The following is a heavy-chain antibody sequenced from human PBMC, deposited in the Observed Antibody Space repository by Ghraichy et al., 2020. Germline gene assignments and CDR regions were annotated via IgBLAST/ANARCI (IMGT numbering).Heavy chain of an antibody. Sequence: QTPSLTCTFSGFSLSTSGMCVSWIRQPPGKALEWLARIDWDDDKYYSTSLKTRLTISKDTSKNQVVLTMTNMDPVDTATYYCARFDYGGNSGPEGGYYYGMDVWGQGTTVTVSS. V-gene: IGHV2-70*11. CDR3: ARFDYGGNSGPEGGYYYGMDV. J-gene: IGHJ6*02. CDR1: GFSLSTSGMC. D-gene: IGHD4-23*01. CDR2: IDWDDDK.